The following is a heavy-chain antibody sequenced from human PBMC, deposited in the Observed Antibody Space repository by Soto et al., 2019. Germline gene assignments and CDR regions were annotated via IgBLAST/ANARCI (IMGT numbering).Heavy chain of an antibody. J-gene: IGHJ6*02. CDR1: GGSISSGDYY. CDR2: IYYSGST. CDR3: ARASPVVTDV. D-gene: IGHD5-18*01. V-gene: IGHV4-30-4*01. Sequence: QVQLQESGPGLVKPSQTLSLTCTVSGGSISSGDYYWSWIRQPPGKGLEWIGYIYYSGSTYYNPSLXGXVXTXXDTSKNQFSLKLSSVTAADTAVYSCARASPVVTDVWGQGTTVTVSS.